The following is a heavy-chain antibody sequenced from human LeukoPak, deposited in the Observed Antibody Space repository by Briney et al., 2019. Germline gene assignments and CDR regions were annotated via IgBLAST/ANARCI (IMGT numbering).Heavy chain of an antibody. D-gene: IGHD5-12*01. V-gene: IGHV4-59*02. J-gene: IGHJ5*02. CDR2: IYDSGGT. Sequence: PSETLSLTCTVSGASVTTYYWSWVRQPPGKGLEYIGYIYDSGGTSYNPSLKSRVTMSVDTAKNQVSLSLNSVTAADTAVYYCARGGFRPETWGQGTLVTVSS. CDR1: GASVTTYY. CDR3: ARGGFRPET.